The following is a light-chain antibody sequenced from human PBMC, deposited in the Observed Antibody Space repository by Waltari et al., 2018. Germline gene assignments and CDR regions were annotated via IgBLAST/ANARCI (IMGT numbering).Light chain of an antibody. V-gene: IGKV3-20*01. CDR3: QQYGSSPPQWT. Sequence: DIVLTQSPGTLSLSPGERATLSCRASQSVSSSYLAWYQQKPGQAPRLLIYGASSRATGIPDRFSGSGSGTDLTLTISRLEPEECAVYYCQQYGSSPPQWTFGQGTKVEIK. J-gene: IGKJ1*01. CDR1: QSVSSSY. CDR2: GAS.